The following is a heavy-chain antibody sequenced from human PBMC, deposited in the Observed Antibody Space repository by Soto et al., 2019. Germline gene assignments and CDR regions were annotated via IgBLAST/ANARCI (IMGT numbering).Heavy chain of an antibody. CDR3: ARVNQLAPKRNAFDI. CDR2: INYSGSS. Sequence: QVQLQESGPGLVKPSETLSLTCTVSDGSINSYFWSWIRQPPGKGLEWIGYINYSGSSNYNPSLKSRVTMSVDSSKNQFSLELSSLTAADTDVYYCARVNQLAPKRNAFDIWGQGTKVTVSS. D-gene: IGHD1-1*01. CDR1: DGSINSYF. J-gene: IGHJ3*02. V-gene: IGHV4-59*01.